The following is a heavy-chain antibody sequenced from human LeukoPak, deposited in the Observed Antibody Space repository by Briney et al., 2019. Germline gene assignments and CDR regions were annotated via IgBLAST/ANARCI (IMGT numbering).Heavy chain of an antibody. CDR3: AKDRDDYAYYGIDV. CDR2: MSYDGPNI. Sequence: GGSLRLSCAASGFAFSSYGMHWVRQAPGKGLEWVAVMSYDGPNIYYADSVKGRFTISRDNSKNMLFLQMNSLRTEDTAVYYCAKDRDDYAYYGIDVWGQGTTVTVSS. D-gene: IGHD4/OR15-4a*01. CDR1: GFAFSSYG. V-gene: IGHV3-30*18. J-gene: IGHJ6*02.